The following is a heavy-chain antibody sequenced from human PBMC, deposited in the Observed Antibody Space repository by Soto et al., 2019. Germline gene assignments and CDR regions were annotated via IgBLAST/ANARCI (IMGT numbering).Heavy chain of an antibody. V-gene: IGHV3-33*08. CDR3: ARDQTDSGGYSDS. J-gene: IGHJ4*02. D-gene: IGHD3-22*01. CDR2: IRGDGVNT. CDR1: GFTFSTYA. Sequence: GGSLRLSCGASGFTFSTYAMAWVRQAPGKGLEWVALIRGDGVNTYYADSVQGRFTISRDNSKNTVYLQVSKLRAEDTAVYFCARDQTDSGGYSDSWGQGTLVTVSS.